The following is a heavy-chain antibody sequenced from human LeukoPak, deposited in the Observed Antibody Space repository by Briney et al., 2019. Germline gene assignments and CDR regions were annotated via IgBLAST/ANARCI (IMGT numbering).Heavy chain of an antibody. CDR2: IIPIFGTA. CDR1: GGTFSIYA. J-gene: IGHJ6*04. V-gene: IGHV1-69*06. Sequence: ASVKVSCKASGGTFSIYAISWVRQAPGQGLEWIGGIIPIFGTANYAQKFQGRVTITADRSTSTAYMELSSLRSEDTAVYYCAAVESTHYFYGMVVGGKGTGVTV. CDR3: AAVESTHYFYGMVV. D-gene: IGHD5/OR15-5a*01.